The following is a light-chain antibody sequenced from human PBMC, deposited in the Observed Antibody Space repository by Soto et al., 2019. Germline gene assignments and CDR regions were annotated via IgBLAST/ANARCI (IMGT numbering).Light chain of an antibody. CDR3: QQYGSSPFT. CDR1: QTIGSTN. V-gene: IGKV3D-20*01. Sequence: EIVLTQSPATLSLSPGERATLSCGASQTIGSTNLAWYQQKPGLAPRLLIFDASIRATGIPDRFSGSGSGTDFTLTINKLEPEDFAVYHCQQYGSSPFTFGPGTKVDIK. CDR2: DAS. J-gene: IGKJ3*01.